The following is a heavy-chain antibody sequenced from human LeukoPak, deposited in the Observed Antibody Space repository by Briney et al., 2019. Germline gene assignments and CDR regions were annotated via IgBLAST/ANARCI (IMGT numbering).Heavy chain of an antibody. D-gene: IGHD6-13*01. CDR3: AKDQGIAAAGTDGPDY. J-gene: IGHJ4*02. CDR1: GFTFSSYA. V-gene: IGHV3-23*01. CDR2: ISGSGGST. Sequence: GGSLRLSCAASGFTFSSYAVSWVRQAPGKGLEWVSAISGSGGSTYYADSVKGRFTISGDNSKNTLYLQMNSLRAEDTAVYYCAKDQGIAAAGTDGPDYWGQGTLVTVSS.